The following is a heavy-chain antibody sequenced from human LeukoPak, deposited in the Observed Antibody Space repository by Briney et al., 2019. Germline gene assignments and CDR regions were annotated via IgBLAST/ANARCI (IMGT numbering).Heavy chain of an antibody. CDR2: IYFSGST. CDR3: ARGEYSTGFDP. CDR1: GGSISSYY. J-gene: IGHJ5*02. D-gene: IGHD6-6*01. V-gene: IGHV4-59*01. Sequence: SETLSLTCTVSGGSISSYYWSWIRQPPGKGLEWIGYIYFSGSTNYNPSLKSRVTISVDTSKNQFSLKLSSVTAADTAVYYCARGEYSTGFDPWGQGTLVTVSS.